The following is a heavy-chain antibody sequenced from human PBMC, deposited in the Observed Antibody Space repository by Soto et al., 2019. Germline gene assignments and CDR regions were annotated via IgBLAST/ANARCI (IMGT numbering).Heavy chain of an antibody. CDR1: GGSIGSSSFY. D-gene: IGHD6-19*01. J-gene: IGHJ4*02. V-gene: IGHV4-39*01. Sequence: QLQLQESGPGLVKPSETLSLPCTVSGGSIGSSSFYWGWIRQPAGRVLEWIGSVYYTGSSYYNPSLKSRVTISVNTSKKQFSQRLRSVTGADTAVDYSVLTFWKNGRYRFDNWGRGTLVSVSS. CDR3: VLTFWKNGRYRFDN. CDR2: VYYTGSS.